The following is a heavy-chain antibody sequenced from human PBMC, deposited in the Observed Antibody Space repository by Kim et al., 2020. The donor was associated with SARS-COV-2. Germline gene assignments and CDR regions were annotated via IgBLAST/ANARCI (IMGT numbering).Heavy chain of an antibody. CDR3: AGDPPGGSGYPFHI. CDR1: GFPFNTYG. V-gene: IGHV3-33*01. J-gene: IGHJ3*02. D-gene: IGHD3-22*01. Sequence: GGSLRLSCVASGFPFNTYGIHWIRQAPGAGLEWVAFIWSNGANKYYADSVKGRFTISKDNSKNTAYLEMTSLRVDDTALYYCAGDPPGGSGYPFHIWGRGTKVTVSS. CDR2: IWSNGANK.